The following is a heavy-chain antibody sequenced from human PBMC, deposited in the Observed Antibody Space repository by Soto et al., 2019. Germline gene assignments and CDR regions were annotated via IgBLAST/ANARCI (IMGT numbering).Heavy chain of an antibody. Sequence: PSETLSLTCTVSGYSISSGYYWGWIRQPPGKGLEWVGSIYHSGIIYYNPSLKSRVTISVDTSKSQFSLELTSVTAADTAVYYCARDYDYFYDSSNLCSRPFDAWGQGALVTVSS. V-gene: IGHV4-38-2*02. CDR1: GYSISSGYY. J-gene: IGHJ4*02. CDR2: IYHSGII. D-gene: IGHD3-22*01. CDR3: ARDYDYFYDSSNLCSRPFDA.